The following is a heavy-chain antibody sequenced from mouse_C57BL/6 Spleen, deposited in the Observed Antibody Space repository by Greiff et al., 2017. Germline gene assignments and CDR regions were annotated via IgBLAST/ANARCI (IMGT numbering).Heavy chain of an antibody. CDR3: ARGAMVTTLYFDY. CDR2: IYPRSGNT. Sequence: QVQLKESGAELARPGASVKLSCKASGYTFTSYGISWVKQRTGQGLEWIGEIYPRSGNTYYNEKFKGKATLTADKSSSTAYMELRSLTSEDSAVYFCARGAMVTTLYFDYWGQGTTLTVSS. J-gene: IGHJ2*01. V-gene: IGHV1-81*01. D-gene: IGHD2-2*01. CDR1: GYTFTSYG.